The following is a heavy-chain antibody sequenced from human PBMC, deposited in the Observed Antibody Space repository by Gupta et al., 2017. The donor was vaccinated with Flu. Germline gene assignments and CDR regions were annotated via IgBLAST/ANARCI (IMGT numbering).Heavy chain of an antibody. Sequence: QVQLVQSGAEVKTPGASLKLSCTASGYRLTDPYLHRLRQAPGQGPEWVGRINPNTAATNSARKFQGRVTVTWDTSVRTTYLELSRSTSDDTAVYFCARDSLTGARTSRSLLHSYFDSWGQGSQVTVSS. CDR3: ARDSLTGARTSRSLLHSYFDS. CDR2: INPNTAAT. CDR1: GYRLTDPY. D-gene: IGHD2/OR15-2a*01. J-gene: IGHJ4*02. V-gene: IGHV1-2*06.